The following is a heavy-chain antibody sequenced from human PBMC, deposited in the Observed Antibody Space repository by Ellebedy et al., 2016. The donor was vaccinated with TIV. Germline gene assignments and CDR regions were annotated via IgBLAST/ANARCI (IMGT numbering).Heavy chain of an antibody. V-gene: IGHV3-74*01. CDR2: INGDGSHT. Sequence: GGSLRLSCAASGYTFTSYWMHWVRQAPGKGLAWVSHINGDGSHTIYADSVKGRFTISRDNAKNSLYLQMNSLRAEDTAVYYCAGGDDSSGYPSNYYGMDVWGQGTTVTVSS. J-gene: IGHJ6*02. CDR1: GYTFTSYW. CDR3: AGGDDSSGYPSNYYGMDV. D-gene: IGHD3-22*01.